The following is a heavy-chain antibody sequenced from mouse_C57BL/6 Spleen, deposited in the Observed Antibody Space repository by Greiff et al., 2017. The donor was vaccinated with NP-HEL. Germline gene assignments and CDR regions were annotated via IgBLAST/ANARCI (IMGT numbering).Heavy chain of an antibody. D-gene: IGHD2-4*01. J-gene: IGHJ2*01. Sequence: QVQLQQSGPELVKPGASVKLSCKASGYTFTSYDINWVKQRPGQGLEWIGWIYPRDGSTKYNEKFKGKATLTVDTSSSTAYMELHSLTSEDSAVYFCARRDYDYDGYYFDYWGQGTTLTVSS. CDR2: IYPRDGST. CDR3: ARRDYDYDGYYFDY. CDR1: GYTFTSYD. V-gene: IGHV1-85*01.